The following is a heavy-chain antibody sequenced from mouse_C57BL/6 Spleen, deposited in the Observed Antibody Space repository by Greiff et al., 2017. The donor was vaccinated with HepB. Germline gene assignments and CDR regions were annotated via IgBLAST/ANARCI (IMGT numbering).Heavy chain of an antibody. CDR1: GYTFTDYY. CDR3: ARRVYGSSYAMDY. V-gene: IGHV1-26*01. D-gene: IGHD1-1*01. Sequence: EVKLQQSGPELVKPGASVKISCKASGYTFTDYYMNWVKQSHGKSLEWIGDINPNNGGTSYNQKFKGKATLTVDKSSSTAYMELRSLTSEDSAVYYCARRVYGSSYAMDYWGQGTSVTVSS. J-gene: IGHJ4*01. CDR2: INPNNGGT.